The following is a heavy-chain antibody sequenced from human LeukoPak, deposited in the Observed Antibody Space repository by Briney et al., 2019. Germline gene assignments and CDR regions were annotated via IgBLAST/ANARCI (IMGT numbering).Heavy chain of an antibody. CDR2: IYSGGST. D-gene: IGHD1-1*01. CDR3: ARFQGTRDY. CDR1: GFTFSNYA. Sequence: GGSLRLSCAASGFTFSNYAKSWVRQAPGKGLEWVSVIYSGGSTYYADSVKGRFTISRDNSKNTLYLQMNSLRAEDTAVYYCARFQGTRDYWGQGTLVTVSS. J-gene: IGHJ4*02. V-gene: IGHV3-53*01.